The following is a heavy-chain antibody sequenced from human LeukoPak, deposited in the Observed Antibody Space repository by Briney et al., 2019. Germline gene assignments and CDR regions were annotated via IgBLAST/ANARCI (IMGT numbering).Heavy chain of an antibody. CDR2: ISSASTYI. J-gene: IGHJ4*02. CDR1: GFTFSSYS. D-gene: IGHD5-18*01. Sequence: GGSLRLSCAASGFTFSSYSMNWVRQAPGKGLEWVASISSASTYIYHADSVQGRFTISRDNARNSLYLQLNSLRAEDTAVYYCARGGLDGWIHLWPSSHFDYWGQGTLVTVSS. V-gene: IGHV3-21*01. CDR3: ARGGLDGWIHLWPSSHFDY.